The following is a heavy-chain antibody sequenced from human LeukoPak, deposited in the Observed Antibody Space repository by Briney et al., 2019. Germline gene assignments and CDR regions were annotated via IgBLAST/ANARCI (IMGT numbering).Heavy chain of an antibody. CDR3: ARDRPGGSSLDY. J-gene: IGHJ4*02. CDR1: GGSISRDY. V-gene: IGHV4-59*01. Sequence: SETLSLTCSVSGGSISRDYWSWIRQPPGKGLEWIGYIYYTGSTNYNPSLKSRVTISVDTSKNQFSLKLSSVTAADTAVYYCARDRPGGSSLDYWGQGTLVTVSS. D-gene: IGHD6-13*01. CDR2: IYYTGST.